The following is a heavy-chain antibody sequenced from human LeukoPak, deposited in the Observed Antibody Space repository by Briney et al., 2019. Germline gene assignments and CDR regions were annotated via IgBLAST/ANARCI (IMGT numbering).Heavy chain of an antibody. CDR1: GFTFSSYS. CDR2: ISSSSSYI. J-gene: IGHJ6*03. CDR3: ARASLDSSSWYGYYYYYYMDV. Sequence: PGGSLRLSCAASGFTFSSYSMNWVRQAPGKGLEWVSSISSSSSYIYYADSVKGRFTISRDNAKNSLYLQMNSLRAEDTAVYYCARASLDSSSWYGYYYYYYMDVWGKGTTVTVSS. D-gene: IGHD6-13*01. V-gene: IGHV3-21*01.